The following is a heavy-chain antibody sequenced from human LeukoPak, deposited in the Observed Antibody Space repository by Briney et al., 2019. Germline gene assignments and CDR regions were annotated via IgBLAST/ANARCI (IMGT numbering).Heavy chain of an antibody. CDR2: IRYDGRHE. V-gene: IGHV3-30*02. Sequence: GGSLRLSCEASGFMFIGYGMHWVRQTPGEGLEWVAFIRYDGRHEYYTDSVKGRFTISRDNSKNTLYLQMSSLRSEDTAVYYCAGHFGAWHYFDYWGQGTLVTVSS. J-gene: IGHJ4*02. CDR1: GFMFIGYG. CDR3: AGHFGAWHYFDY. D-gene: IGHD3-3*01.